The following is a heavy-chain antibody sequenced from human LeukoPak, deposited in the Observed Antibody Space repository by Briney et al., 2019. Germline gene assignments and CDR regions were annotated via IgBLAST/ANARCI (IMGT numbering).Heavy chain of an antibody. J-gene: IGHJ5*02. V-gene: IGHV3-11*04. CDR2: ISSSGSTI. D-gene: IGHD6-13*01. CDR3: ARSYSSSWYWFDP. Sequence: PGGSLRLSCAASGFTFSDYYMSWIRQAPGKGLEWVSYISSSGSTIYYADSVKGRFTISRDNAKNSLYLQMNSLRAEDTAVYYCARSYSSSWYWFDPWGQGTLVTVSS. CDR1: GFTFSDYY.